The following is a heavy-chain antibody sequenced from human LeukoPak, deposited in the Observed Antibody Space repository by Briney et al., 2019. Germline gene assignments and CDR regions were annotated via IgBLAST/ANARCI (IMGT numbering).Heavy chain of an antibody. CDR1: GFTFSSYA. Sequence: GGSLRLSCAASGFTFSSYAMSWVRQAPGKGLEWVSAISGSGGSTYYAYSVKGRFTISRDNSKSTLYLQMNSLRAEDTAVYYCAKDTIRNYCTSTSCYVVYWGQGTLVTVSS. D-gene: IGHD2-2*01. CDR2: ISGSGGST. V-gene: IGHV3-23*01. J-gene: IGHJ4*02. CDR3: AKDTIRNYCTSTSCYVVY.